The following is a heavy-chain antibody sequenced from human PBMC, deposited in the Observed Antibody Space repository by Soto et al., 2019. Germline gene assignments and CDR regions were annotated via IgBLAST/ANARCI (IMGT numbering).Heavy chain of an antibody. CDR1: GGSFSGYY. J-gene: IGHJ4*02. CDR3: ASIVATIFMPV. V-gene: IGHV4-34*01. CDR2: INHSGST. Sequence: SGTLSLTRAVYGGSFSGYYWSWIRQPPGKGLEWIGEINHSGSTNYNPSLKSRVTISVDTSKNQFSLKLSSVTAADTAVYYCASIVATIFMPVWGQGTLVTVSS. D-gene: IGHD5-12*01.